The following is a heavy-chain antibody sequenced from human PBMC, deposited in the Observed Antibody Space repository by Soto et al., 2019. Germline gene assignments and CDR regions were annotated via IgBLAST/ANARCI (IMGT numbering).Heavy chain of an antibody. CDR1: GGTFSSYT. Sequence: ASVEVACKASGGTFSSYTVSGVRQATGQGLGWMGWMNPNSGNTGYAQKFQGRVTMTRNTSISTAYMELSSLRSEDTAVYYCAKVIRVAVAGYFDYWGQGTLCTVSS. CDR2: MNPNSGNT. CDR3: AKVIRVAVAGYFDY. D-gene: IGHD6-19*01. V-gene: IGHV1-8*02. J-gene: IGHJ4*02.